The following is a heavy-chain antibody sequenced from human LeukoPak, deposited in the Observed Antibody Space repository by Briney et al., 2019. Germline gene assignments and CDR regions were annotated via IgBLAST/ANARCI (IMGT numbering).Heavy chain of an antibody. D-gene: IGHD4-23*01. J-gene: IGHJ5*02. V-gene: IGHV3-30*02. CDR2: IRYDGSNK. Sequence: GGSLRLSCAASGFTFSSYGMHWVRQAPGKGLEWVAFIRYDGSNKYYADSAKGRFTISRDNSKNTLYLQMNSLRAEDTAVYYCAKFNGGNSDGWFDPWGQGTLVTVSS. CDR3: AKFNGGNSDGWFDP. CDR1: GFTFSSYG.